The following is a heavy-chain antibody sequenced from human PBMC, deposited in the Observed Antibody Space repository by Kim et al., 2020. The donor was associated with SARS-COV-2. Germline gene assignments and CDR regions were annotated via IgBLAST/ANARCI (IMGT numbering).Heavy chain of an antibody. D-gene: IGHD3-9*01. CDR3: AKLLYYDILTGYPDAFDI. Sequence: VKGRFTISRDNAKNSLYLQMNSLRAEDTALYYCAKLLYYDILTGYPDAFDIWGQGTMVTVSS. V-gene: IGHV3-9*01. J-gene: IGHJ3*02.